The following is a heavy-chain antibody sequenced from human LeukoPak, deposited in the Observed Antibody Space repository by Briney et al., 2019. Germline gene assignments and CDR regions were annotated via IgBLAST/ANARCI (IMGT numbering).Heavy chain of an antibody. Sequence: ASVKVSCKASGFTFTSSAMQWVRQARGQRLVWIGWIVVGSGNTNYAQKFQERVTITRDMSTSTAYMELSSLRSEDTAVYYCASERDQDASGSYYLPSPLDYWGQGTLVTVSS. J-gene: IGHJ4*02. D-gene: IGHD3-10*01. CDR1: GFTFTSSA. V-gene: IGHV1-58*02. CDR3: ASERDQDASGSYYLPSPLDY. CDR2: IVVGSGNT.